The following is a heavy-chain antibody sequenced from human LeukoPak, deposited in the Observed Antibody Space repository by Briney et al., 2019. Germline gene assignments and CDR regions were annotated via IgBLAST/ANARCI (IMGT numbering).Heavy chain of an antibody. CDR1: GGSIGSGGYY. V-gene: IGHV4-31*03. D-gene: IGHD2-2*01. Sequence: SQTLSLTCTVSGGSIGSGGYYWSWIRQHPGKGLEWIGYIYYSGSTYYNPSLKSRVTISVDTSKNQFSLKLSSVTAADTAVYYCARMLWTGRDGMDVWGQGTTVTVSS. CDR3: ARMLWTGRDGMDV. CDR2: IYYSGST. J-gene: IGHJ6*02.